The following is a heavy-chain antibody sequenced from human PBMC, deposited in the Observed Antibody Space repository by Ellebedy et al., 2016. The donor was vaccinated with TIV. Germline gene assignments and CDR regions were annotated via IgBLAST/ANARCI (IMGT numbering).Heavy chain of an antibody. D-gene: IGHD1-1*01. CDR2: ISPYTGNK. Sequence: AASVKVSCKASGYTFTSYGINWVRQAPGQGLEWMGWISPYTGNKNYAQKLQGRVTMTADTSTNTAYMDLRSLTSDDTAVYYCTRGSQRWVDYWGQGTLVTVSS. V-gene: IGHV1-18*04. CDR1: GYTFTSYG. J-gene: IGHJ4*02. CDR3: TRGSQRWVDY.